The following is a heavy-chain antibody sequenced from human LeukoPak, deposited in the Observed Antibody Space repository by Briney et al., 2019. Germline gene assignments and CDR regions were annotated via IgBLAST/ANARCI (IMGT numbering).Heavy chain of an antibody. Sequence: SETLSLTCSVSGYSISSGYYWGWIRQSPGKGLEWIGSMYHSGTTYYNPSLKSRVTLSVETSKNQFSLNLSSATAADTAVYYCAGQYTGYDAFDYWGQGTLVTVSS. V-gene: IGHV4-38-2*02. CDR1: GYSISSGYY. CDR2: MYHSGTT. D-gene: IGHD5-12*01. J-gene: IGHJ4*02. CDR3: AGQYTGYDAFDY.